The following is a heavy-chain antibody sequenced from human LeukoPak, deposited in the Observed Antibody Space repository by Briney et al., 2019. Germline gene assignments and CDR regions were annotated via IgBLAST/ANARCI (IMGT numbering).Heavy chain of an antibody. D-gene: IGHD7-27*01. J-gene: IGHJ6*04. CDR3: ARGWGEPSEMDV. Sequence: ASVKVSCKDSGYTFTSYDINWVRQATGQGLEWMGWMNPNSGNTGYAQKFQGRVTITRNTSISTAYMELSSLRSEDTAVYYCARGWGEPSEMDVWGKGTTVTVSS. CDR2: MNPNSGNT. V-gene: IGHV1-8*03. CDR1: GYTFTSYD.